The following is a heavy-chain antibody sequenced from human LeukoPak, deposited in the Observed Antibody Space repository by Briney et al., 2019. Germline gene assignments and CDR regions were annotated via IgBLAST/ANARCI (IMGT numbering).Heavy chain of an antibody. Sequence: PSQTLSLTCTVSGGSISSGSYYWSWIRQPAGKGLEWIGRIYTSGSTNYNPSLKSRVIISVDTSKNQFSLKLSSVTAADTAVYYCARDRYYYGSGRAQFDPWGQGTLVTVSS. CDR2: IYTSGST. CDR1: GGSISSGSYY. D-gene: IGHD3-10*01. J-gene: IGHJ5*02. V-gene: IGHV4-61*02. CDR3: ARDRYYYGSGRAQFDP.